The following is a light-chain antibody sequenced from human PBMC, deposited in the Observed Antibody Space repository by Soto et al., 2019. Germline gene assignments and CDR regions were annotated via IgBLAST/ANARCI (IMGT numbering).Light chain of an antibody. CDR2: AAS. V-gene: IGKV1-39*01. CDR3: QHRYRTLWT. CDR1: KSLRSY. J-gene: IGKJ1*01. Sequence: DIQMTQAPSSLSASVGASVTINCRASKSLRSYLNWYQQKPGKAPKLLIYAASSWQSGDPSRFSGSGSGKEFTLTISSLQAEDSETYYCQHRYRTLWTLGQGTK.